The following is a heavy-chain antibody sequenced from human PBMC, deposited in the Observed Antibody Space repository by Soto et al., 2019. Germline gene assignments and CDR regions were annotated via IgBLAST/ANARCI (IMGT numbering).Heavy chain of an antibody. J-gene: IGHJ4*02. D-gene: IGHD6-19*01. CDR2: ISSSGSTI. CDR3: ARGQYSSGGGYFDY. Sequence: EVQLVESGGGLVQPGGSLRLSCAASGFTFSSYEMNWVRQAPGKGLEWVSYISSSGSTIYYADSVKGRFTISRDNAKNSLYLQMNSRGAGDTAVYYWARGQYSSGGGYFDYWGQETLVTVSS. CDR1: GFTFSSYE. V-gene: IGHV3-48*03.